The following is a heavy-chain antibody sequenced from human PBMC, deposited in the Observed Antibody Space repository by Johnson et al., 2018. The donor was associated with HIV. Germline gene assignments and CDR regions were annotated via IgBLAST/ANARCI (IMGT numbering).Heavy chain of an antibody. CDR3: ARPHSFQYQHAFDI. CDR1: GFTFSSYW. CDR2: ISGSGGST. Sequence: VQLVESGGGLVQPGGSLRLSCAASGFTFSSYWMSWVRQAPGKGLEWVSSISGSGGSTYYVDSVKGRFTISRDNSKNTLYLQMNNLRAGDSAVYYCARPHSFQYQHAFDIWGQGTKVTVSS. V-gene: IGHV3-23*04. J-gene: IGHJ3*02. D-gene: IGHD1-26*01.